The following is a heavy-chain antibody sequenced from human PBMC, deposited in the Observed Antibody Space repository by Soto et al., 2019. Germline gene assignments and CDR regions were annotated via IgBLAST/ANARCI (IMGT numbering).Heavy chain of an antibody. CDR2: IIPIFGTA. J-gene: IGHJ5*02. CDR1: GGTFSSYA. CDR3: ARETGHDXLTGYYVSWFXP. D-gene: IGHD3-9*01. Sequence: ASVKVSCKASGGTFSSYAISWVRQAPGQGLEWMGGIIPIFGTANYAQKFQGRVTITADESTSTAYMELSSLRSEDTAVYYCARETGHDXLTGYYVSWFXPWGQGTLVXVSS. V-gene: IGHV1-69*13.